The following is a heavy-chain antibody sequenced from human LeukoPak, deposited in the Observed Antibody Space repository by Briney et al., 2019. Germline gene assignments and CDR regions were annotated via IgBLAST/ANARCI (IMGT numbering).Heavy chain of an antibody. CDR3: ARDSPDYDFWSGYYGDNWFDP. CDR2: ISYDGSNK. J-gene: IGHJ5*02. CDR1: GFTFSSYA. D-gene: IGHD3-3*01. Sequence: GGSLRLSCAASGFTFSSYAMHWVRQAPGKGLEWVAVISYDGSNKYYADSAKGRFTISRDNSKNTLYLQMNSLRAEDTAVYYCARDSPDYDFWSGYYGDNWFDPWGQGTLVTVSS. V-gene: IGHV3-30-3*01.